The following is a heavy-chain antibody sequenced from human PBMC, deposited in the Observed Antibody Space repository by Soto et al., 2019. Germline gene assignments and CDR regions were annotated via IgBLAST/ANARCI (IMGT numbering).Heavy chain of an antibody. D-gene: IGHD2-2*01. CDR2: IRSKANSYAT. CDR3: AKAYRISDAFDI. Sequence: PGGSLRLSCAASGFTFSGSAMHWVRQASGKGLEWVGRIRSKANSYATAYAASVKGRFTISRDDSKNTAYLQMNSLKTEDTAVYYCAKAYRISDAFDIWGQGTMVTVSS. V-gene: IGHV3-73*01. CDR1: GFTFSGSA. J-gene: IGHJ3*02.